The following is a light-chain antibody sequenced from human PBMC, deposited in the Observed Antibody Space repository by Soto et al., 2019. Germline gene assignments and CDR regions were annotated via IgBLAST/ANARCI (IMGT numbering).Light chain of an antibody. CDR1: QSVSSAY. V-gene: IGKV3-20*01. CDR2: GAS. CDR3: QQYATSRWT. Sequence: ETVLTQSPGILSLSPGDRATLSCRASQSVSSAYLAWYQQKPGQAPRLLIYGASSRATGIPDRFSGSGSGTDFTLTISRLEPEDFAVYYCQQYATSRWTFGQGTKVEIK. J-gene: IGKJ1*01.